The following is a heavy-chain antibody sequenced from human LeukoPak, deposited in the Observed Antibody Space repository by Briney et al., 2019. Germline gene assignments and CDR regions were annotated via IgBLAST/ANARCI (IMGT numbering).Heavy chain of an antibody. V-gene: IGHV3-23*01. CDR2: ISDSGVTA. J-gene: IGHJ4*02. D-gene: IGHD3-16*01. CDR1: GFTFSNYA. CDR3: ANLNAPYWGNFDY. Sequence: GGSLRLSCAASGFTFSNYAMSWVRQAPGQGLDRVSAISDSGVTAYYADSVKGRFTISRDNSKSTLYLQMNSLRAEDTAVYYCANLNAPYWGNFDYWGQGTLVTVSS.